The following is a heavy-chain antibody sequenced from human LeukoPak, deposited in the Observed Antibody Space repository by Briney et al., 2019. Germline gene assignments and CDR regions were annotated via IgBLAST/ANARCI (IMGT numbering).Heavy chain of an antibody. CDR3: ARHSSSWYGVEYYFDY. D-gene: IGHD6-13*01. V-gene: IGHV4-59*08. CDR1: GGSISSYY. Sequence: SETLSLTCTVSGGSISSYYWSWIRQPPGKGLEWIGYIYYSGSTNYNPSLKSRVTISVGTCKNQFSLKLVSVTAANTAVYYCARHSSSWYGVEYYFDYWGQGTLVTVSS. J-gene: IGHJ4*02. CDR2: IYYSGST.